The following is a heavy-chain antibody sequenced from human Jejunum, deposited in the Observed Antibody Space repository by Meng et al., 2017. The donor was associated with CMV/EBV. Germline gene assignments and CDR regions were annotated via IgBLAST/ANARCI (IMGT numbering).Heavy chain of an antibody. CDR2: ISANTGTP. CDR1: GYTFSTYT. D-gene: IGHD2/OR15-2a*01. CDR3: ARGGNFDP. Sequence: QVELVQAGSELKKPGASVKVSCKASGYTFSTYTINWVRQAHGRGLEWMGWISANTGTPTYTQGFTGRFVFSLDTSVSTAYLQISSLKAEDTAVYYCARGGNFDPWGQGTLVTVSS. V-gene: IGHV7-4-1*02. J-gene: IGHJ5*02.